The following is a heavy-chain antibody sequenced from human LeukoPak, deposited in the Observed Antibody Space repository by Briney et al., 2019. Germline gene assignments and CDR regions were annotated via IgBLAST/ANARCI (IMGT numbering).Heavy chain of an antibody. Sequence: ASVKVSCEASGGTFGTYAINWVRQAPGQGLEWMGGIIPIFGTTNYAQTFQGRVTITADDSTSTAYMELSSLRSEDTAVYYCARLGPLRIADRSSLAYYYYYYGMDVWGQGTTVTVSS. CDR1: GGTFGTYA. V-gene: IGHV1-69*13. D-gene: IGHD6-6*01. CDR3: ARLGPLRIADRSSLAYYYYYYGMDV. J-gene: IGHJ6*02. CDR2: IIPIFGTT.